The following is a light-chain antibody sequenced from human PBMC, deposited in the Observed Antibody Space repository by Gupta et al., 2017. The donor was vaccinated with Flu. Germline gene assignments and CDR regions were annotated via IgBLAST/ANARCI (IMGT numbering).Light chain of an antibody. CDR2: WAS. CDR1: QSVLYSSNNKNY. J-gene: IGKJ2*02. V-gene: IGKV4-1*01. CDR3: QQYYSKPGT. Sequence: DIVMTQSPDSLAVSLGERATINCKSSQSVLYSSNNKNYLAWYQQKPGQPPKLLIYWASTRESGVPDRFSGSGSGTDFTLTISSMKAEDVAVYYCQQYYSKPGTFGQGTKLEIK.